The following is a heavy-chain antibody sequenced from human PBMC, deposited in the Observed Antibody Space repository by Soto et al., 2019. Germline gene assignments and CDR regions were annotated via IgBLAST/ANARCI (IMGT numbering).Heavy chain of an antibody. CDR1: GFTFSYYW. Sequence: EVPLVESGGGLVQPGESLRLSCVASGFTFSYYWMHWVRQGPGKGLVWVSRIHSDGSSTTYADSVKGRFTISRDNAKNTRYLQMNSLRAEDTAVYYCARGDRGAFDIWGQGTVVTVSS. CDR3: ARGDRGAFDI. J-gene: IGHJ3*02. V-gene: IGHV3-74*01. CDR2: IHSDGSST. D-gene: IGHD1-26*01.